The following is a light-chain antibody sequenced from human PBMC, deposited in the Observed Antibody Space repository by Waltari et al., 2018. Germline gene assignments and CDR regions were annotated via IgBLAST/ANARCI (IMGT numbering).Light chain of an antibody. CDR2: YDR. CDR3: HVWHPHVDPGV. CDR1: NIGTDS. J-gene: IGLJ1*01. Sequence: SYVVTQPPSVSVAPGETATITCWGANIGTDSVHWNQQKAGQAPVLVIFYDRDRPSGIPDRFSGSNSGNTATLTISRVEAGDEARYYCHVWHPHVDPGVFGTGTEVTVL. V-gene: IGLV3-21*04.